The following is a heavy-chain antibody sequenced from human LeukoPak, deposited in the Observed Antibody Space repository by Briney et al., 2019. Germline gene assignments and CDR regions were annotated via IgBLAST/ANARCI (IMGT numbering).Heavy chain of an antibody. V-gene: IGHV1-18*01. Sequence: AASVKVSCKASGYTFTSYGISWVRQAPGQGLEWMGWISAYNGNTNYAQKLQGRVTMTTDTSTSTAYMELSSLRSEDTAVYYCARGPGIAAAGTESEFDYWGQGTLVTVSS. CDR1: GYTFTSYG. J-gene: IGHJ4*02. D-gene: IGHD6-13*01. CDR3: ARGPGIAAAGTESEFDY. CDR2: ISAYNGNT.